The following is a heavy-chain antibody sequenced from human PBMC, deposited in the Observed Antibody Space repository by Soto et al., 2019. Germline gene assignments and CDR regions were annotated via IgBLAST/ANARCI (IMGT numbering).Heavy chain of an antibody. D-gene: IGHD3-9*01. J-gene: IGHJ4*02. CDR3: AKGNDILTGYNGY. CDR2: ISGSGGST. V-gene: IGHV3-23*01. CDR1: GFTFSSYA. Sequence: ESGGGLVQPGGSLRLSCAASGFTFSSYAMSWVRQAPGKGLEWVSAISGSGGSTYYADSVKGRFTISRDNSKNTLYLQMNSLTADDTAVYYCAKGNDILTGYNGYWGQGTLVTVSS.